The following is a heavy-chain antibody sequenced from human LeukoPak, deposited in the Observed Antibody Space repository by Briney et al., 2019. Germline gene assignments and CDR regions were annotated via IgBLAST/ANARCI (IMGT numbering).Heavy chain of an antibody. CDR3: ARGRRNPTYYYYYGMDV. CDR2: IFYSGQT. CDR1: GGSLSSYY. D-gene: IGHD1-14*01. Sequence: PSETLSLTCSVSGGSLSSYYWIWTRQPPGKGLEYIGYIFYSGQTNYNPSLKNRVTISVDTSKNQFSLKLSSVTAADTAVYYCARGRRNPTYYYYYGMDVWGQGTTVTVSS. J-gene: IGHJ6*02. V-gene: IGHV4-59*01.